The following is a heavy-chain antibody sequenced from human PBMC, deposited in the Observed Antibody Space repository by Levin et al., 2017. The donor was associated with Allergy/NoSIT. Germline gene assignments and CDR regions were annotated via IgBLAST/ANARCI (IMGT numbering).Heavy chain of an antibody. J-gene: IGHJ5*02. CDR3: ARQHYGRGRFAP. D-gene: IGHD3-16*01. Sequence: SQTLSLTCTVSGGSIYTGLHYWAWIRQPPGKGLEYVGNVYYSGSTNYNPSLKSRVTMSVDTSNNQFSLKLSSVTAADTAMYYCARQHYGRGRFAPWGRGTLFTVSS. CDR1: GGSIYTGLHY. V-gene: IGHV4-39*01. CDR2: VYYSGST.